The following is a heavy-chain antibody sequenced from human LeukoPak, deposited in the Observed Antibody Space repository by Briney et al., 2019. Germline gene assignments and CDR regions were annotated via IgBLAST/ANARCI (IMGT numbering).Heavy chain of an antibody. CDR1: GYTFTSYG. Sequence: ASVKVSCKASGYTFTSYGISWVRQAPGQGLEWMGWISAYNGNTNYAQKLQGRVTMTTDTSTSTAYMELRSLRTDHSAVYYCARARGPYSWWLAPNFDYWGQGTLVTVSS. CDR2: ISAYNGNT. J-gene: IGHJ4*02. V-gene: IGHV1-18*01. D-gene: IGHD6-19*01. CDR3: ARARGPYSWWLAPNFDY.